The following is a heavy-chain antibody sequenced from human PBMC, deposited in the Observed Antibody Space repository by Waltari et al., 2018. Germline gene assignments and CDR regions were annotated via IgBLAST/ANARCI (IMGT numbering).Heavy chain of an antibody. CDR1: GGSVSSGSYY. Sequence: QVQLQESGPGLVKPSETLSLTCTVSGGSVSSGSYYWSWIRQPPGKGLEWIGYIYYSGSTNYNPSLKSRVTISVDTSKNQFSLKLSSVTAADTAVYYCAVGYSYGSDNDAFDIWGQGTMVTVSS. J-gene: IGHJ3*02. V-gene: IGHV4-61*01. CDR3: AVGYSYGSDNDAFDI. D-gene: IGHD5-18*01. CDR2: IYYSGST.